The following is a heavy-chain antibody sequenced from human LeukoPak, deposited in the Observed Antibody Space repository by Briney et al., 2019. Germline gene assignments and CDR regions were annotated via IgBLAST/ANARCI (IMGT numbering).Heavy chain of an antibody. CDR3: ATSIAARPDLFDY. D-gene: IGHD6-6*01. Sequence: ASVKVSCKASGGTFSSYAISWVRQAPGQGLEWMGGIIPIFGTANYAQKFQGRVTITADESTSTAYMELSSLRSEDTAVYYCATSIAARPDLFDYWGQGTLVTVSS. V-gene: IGHV1-69*13. CDR2: IIPIFGTA. CDR1: GGTFSSYA. J-gene: IGHJ4*02.